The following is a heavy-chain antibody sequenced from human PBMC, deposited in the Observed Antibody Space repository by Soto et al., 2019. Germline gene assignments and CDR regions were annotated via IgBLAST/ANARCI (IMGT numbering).Heavy chain of an antibody. V-gene: IGHV3-30*18. CDR1: GFAFSNFG. CDR3: AKGACSGVFDE. Sequence: PGGSLRLSCASSGFAFSNFGMFWVRQAPGKGLERVAGISKDGSNKYYVDSVKGRFTISRDSFKNTVTLQMYSLRAEDTAVYYCAKGACSGVFDEWGQGSLVTVSS. CDR2: ISKDGSNK. J-gene: IGHJ4*02.